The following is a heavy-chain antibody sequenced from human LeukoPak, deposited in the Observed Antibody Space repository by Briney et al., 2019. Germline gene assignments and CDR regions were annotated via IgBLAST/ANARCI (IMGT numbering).Heavy chain of an antibody. J-gene: IGHJ4*02. CDR2: IKQDGSEK. Sequence: WGSLRLSCAASGFTFSSFWISWVRPAPGKGLEWVANIKQDGSEKYYVDSVKGRFTISRDNAKNSLYLQMNSLRAEDTAVYYCARVRTVPYYFDYWGQGTLVTVSS. CDR1: GFTFSSFW. D-gene: IGHD4-17*01. V-gene: IGHV3-7*01. CDR3: ARVRTVPYYFDY.